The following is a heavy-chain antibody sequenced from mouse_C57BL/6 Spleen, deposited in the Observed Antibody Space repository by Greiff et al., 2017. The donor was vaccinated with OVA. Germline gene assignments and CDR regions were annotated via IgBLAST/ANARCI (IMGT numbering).Heavy chain of an antibody. CDR3: ARGAYYSNLYYFDY. V-gene: IGHV1-81*01. CDR1: GYTFTSYG. D-gene: IGHD2-5*01. Sequence: QVHVKQSGAELARPGASVKLSCKASGYTFTSYGISWVKQRTGQGLEWIGEIYPRSGNTYYNEKFKGKATLTADKSSSTAYMELRSLTSEDSAVYFCARGAYYSNLYYFDYWGQGTTLTVSS. CDR2: IYPRSGNT. J-gene: IGHJ2*01.